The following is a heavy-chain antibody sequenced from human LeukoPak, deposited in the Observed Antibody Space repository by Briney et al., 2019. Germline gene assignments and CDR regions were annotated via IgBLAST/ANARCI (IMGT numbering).Heavy chain of an antibody. CDR1: GFTFSSYA. Sequence: QTGGSLRLSCAASGFTFSSYAMSWVRQAPGKGLEWVSTISDNGGSTYYADSVKGRFTISRDNSKNTLYLQMNSLRAEDTAVYYCAKPPPDSSSWLFDYWGQGALVTVPS. J-gene: IGHJ4*02. V-gene: IGHV3-23*01. CDR2: ISDNGGST. CDR3: AKPPPDSSSWLFDY. D-gene: IGHD6-13*01.